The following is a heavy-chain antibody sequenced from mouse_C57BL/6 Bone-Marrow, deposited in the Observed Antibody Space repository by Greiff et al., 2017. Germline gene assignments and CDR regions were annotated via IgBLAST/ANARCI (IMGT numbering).Heavy chain of an antibody. Sequence: QVQLKESGAELVRPGASVTLSCKASGYTFTDYEMHWVKQTPVHGLEWIGAIDPETGGTAYNQKFKGKAILTADKSSSTAYMELRSLTSEDSAVYYCTQTGWFAYWGQGTLVTVSA. D-gene: IGHD4-1*01. CDR1: GYTFTDYE. CDR2: IDPETGGT. CDR3: TQTGWFAY. V-gene: IGHV1-15*01. J-gene: IGHJ3*01.